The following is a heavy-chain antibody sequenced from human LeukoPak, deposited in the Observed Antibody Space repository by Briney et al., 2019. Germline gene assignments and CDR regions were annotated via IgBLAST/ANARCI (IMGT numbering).Heavy chain of an antibody. V-gene: IGHV1-2*02. CDR3: ARGAFIAAANDAFDI. Sequence: ASVNVSCKASGYTFTGYYMHWVRQAPGQGLEWMGLINPNSGGTNYAQKFQGRVTMTMDTSISTAYMELSRLRSDETAVYYCARGAFIAAANDAFDIWGQGTMVTVSS. D-gene: IGHD6-13*01. CDR2: INPNSGGT. CDR1: GYTFTGYY. J-gene: IGHJ3*02.